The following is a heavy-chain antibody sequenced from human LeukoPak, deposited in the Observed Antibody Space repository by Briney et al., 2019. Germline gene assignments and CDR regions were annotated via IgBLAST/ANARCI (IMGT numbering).Heavy chain of an antibody. V-gene: IGHV1-69*06. D-gene: IGHD3-3*01. J-gene: IGHJ5*02. CDR2: IIPIFGTA. Sequence: SVKVSCKASGGTFSSYAISWVRQAPGQGLEWMGGIIPIFGTANYAQKFQGRVTITADKSTSTAYMELSSLRSEDTAVYYCARKGDDFWSGYLYNWFDPWGQGTLVTVSS. CDR1: GGTFSSYA. CDR3: ARKGDDFWSGYLYNWFDP.